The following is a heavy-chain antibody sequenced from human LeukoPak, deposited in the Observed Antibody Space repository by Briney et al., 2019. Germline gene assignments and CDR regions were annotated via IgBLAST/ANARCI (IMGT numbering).Heavy chain of an antibody. Sequence: SETLSLTCSVSGASISSDYWSWIRQPPGKGLEWIGYIYYSGSTNYNPSLKSRVTISVDTSKNQFSLKLSSVTAADTAVYYCARPDYDYVWGSYYYGMDVWGQGTTVTVSS. V-gene: IGHV4-59*08. J-gene: IGHJ6*02. CDR2: IYYSGST. CDR3: ARPDYDYVWGSYYYGMDV. D-gene: IGHD3-16*01. CDR1: GASISSDY.